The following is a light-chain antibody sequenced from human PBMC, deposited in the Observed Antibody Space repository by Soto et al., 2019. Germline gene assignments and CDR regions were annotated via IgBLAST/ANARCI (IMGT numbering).Light chain of an antibody. J-gene: IGKJ4*01. CDR3: QQYNSYSPLT. CDR1: QSISSW. V-gene: IGKV1-5*01. CDR2: DAS. Sequence: DIPMTQSPSTLSASVGDRVTITCRASQSISSWLAWYQQKPGKAPKLLIYDASSLESGVPSRFSGSGSGTEFTLTLSSLQPDDFATYYCQQYNSYSPLTFGGGTKVEIK.